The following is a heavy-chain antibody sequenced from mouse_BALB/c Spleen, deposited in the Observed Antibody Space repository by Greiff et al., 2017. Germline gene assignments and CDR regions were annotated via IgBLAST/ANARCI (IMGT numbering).Heavy chain of an antibody. Sequence: DVKLQESGPGLVKPSQSLSLTCTVTGYSITSDYAWNWIRQFPGNKLEWMGYISYSGSTSYNPSLKSRISITRDTSKNQFFLQLNSVTTEDTATYYCARGAGTGFDYWGQGTTLTVSS. CDR3: ARGAGTGFDY. CDR2: ISYSGST. CDR1: GYSITSDYA. D-gene: IGHD4-1*01. V-gene: IGHV3-2*02. J-gene: IGHJ2*01.